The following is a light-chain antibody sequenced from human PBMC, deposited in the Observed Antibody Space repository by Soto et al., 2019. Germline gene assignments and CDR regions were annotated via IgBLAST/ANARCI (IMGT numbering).Light chain of an antibody. CDR3: QQYNSYSPWT. Sequence: DIQMTQSPSTLSASVGDIVTITCRASQSISSWLAWYQQKPGKAPKLLIYDASSLESGVPSRFRGSGSGTEFTLTISSLQPDDFATYYCQQYNSYSPWTFGQGTKVEIK. CDR2: DAS. V-gene: IGKV1-5*01. J-gene: IGKJ1*01. CDR1: QSISSW.